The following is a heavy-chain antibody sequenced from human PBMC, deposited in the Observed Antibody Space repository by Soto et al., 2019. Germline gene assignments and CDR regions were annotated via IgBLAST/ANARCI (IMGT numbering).Heavy chain of an antibody. CDR1: GGSINNSSFY. CDR3: SRRPLVRGIIPYYFDS. J-gene: IGHJ4*02. D-gene: IGHD3-10*01. CDR2: IYYSGSA. V-gene: IGHV4-39*01. Sequence: QLQLQESGPGLVKPSETLSLTCTVSGGSINNSSFYWGWVRQPPGKRLEWIGSIYYSGSAYYNPSPKSRLTISVDTSKNQFSLNLGSVTAADTAVYFCSRRPLVRGIIPYYFDSWGQGTLVTVSS.